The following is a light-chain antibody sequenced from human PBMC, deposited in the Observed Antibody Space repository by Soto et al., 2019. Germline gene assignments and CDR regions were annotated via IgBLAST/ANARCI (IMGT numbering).Light chain of an antibody. Sequence: DIQMTQSPSSVSASGGDSVTITCRASQDISHWLAGFQQKPGKAPKVMICAASSLQSGVSSRFSGSGSGTDFTLTISNLQPEDFATYYFQQAKHFPLTVGGGTKVEIK. J-gene: IGKJ4*01. CDR2: AAS. CDR3: QQAKHFPLT. CDR1: QDISHW. V-gene: IGKV1-12*01.